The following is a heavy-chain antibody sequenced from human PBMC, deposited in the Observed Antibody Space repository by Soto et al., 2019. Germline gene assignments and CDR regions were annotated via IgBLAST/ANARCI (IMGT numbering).Heavy chain of an antibody. CDR2: IDYSGNT. J-gene: IGHJ6*02. V-gene: IGHV4-30-4*01. CDR1: GDSISNSDYY. CDR3: ARDGPYYYGFDV. Sequence: SETLSLTCTVSGDSISNSDYYWNRLRPSPGKGLKWTASIDYSGNTYYNPSLKSRVVISADTSKNLFSLKLRSVTAAAAAVYFGARDGPYYYGFDVWGQGTTVTVSS.